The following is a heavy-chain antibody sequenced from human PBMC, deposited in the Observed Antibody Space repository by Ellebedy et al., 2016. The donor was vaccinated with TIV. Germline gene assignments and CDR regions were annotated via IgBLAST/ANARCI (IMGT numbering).Heavy chain of an antibody. Sequence: AASVKVSCKTSSYTFTTHGVSWVRQAPGQGLEWMGWVSGYNGNTQYAQKFQGRVTMTTDTSTTTAYMELRSLRSDDTAVYYCARDPGSWLTDYWGQGTLVTVSS. CDR1: SYTFTTHG. CDR2: VSGYNGNT. CDR3: ARDPGSWLTDY. V-gene: IGHV1-18*04. D-gene: IGHD6-13*01. J-gene: IGHJ4*02.